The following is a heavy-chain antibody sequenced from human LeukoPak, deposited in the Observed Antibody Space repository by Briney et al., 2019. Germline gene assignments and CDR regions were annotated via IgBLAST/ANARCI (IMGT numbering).Heavy chain of an antibody. J-gene: IGHJ4*02. CDR1: GGSISSGTYY. CDR3: ARNASDSGTSYFDY. V-gene: IGHV4-39*01. CDR2: IYYSGST. Sequence: PSETLSLTCTVSGGSISSGTYYWGWIRQPPGKGLEWIGSIYYSGSTSYNPSLKSRVTISVDTSKNQFSLKLDSVTAADTAVYYCARNASDSGTSYFDYWGQGILVTVSS. D-gene: IGHD1-26*01.